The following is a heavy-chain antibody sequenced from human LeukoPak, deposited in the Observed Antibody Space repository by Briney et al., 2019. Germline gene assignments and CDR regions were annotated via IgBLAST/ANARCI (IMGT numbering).Heavy chain of an antibody. Sequence: PGGSLRLSCAASGFTFSSYGMHWVRQAPGKGLEWVAVISYDGSNKYYADSVKGRFTISRDNSKNTLYLQMNSLRAEDTAVYYCARDADIGWFDPWGQGTLVTVSS. D-gene: IGHD2-15*01. CDR3: ARDADIGWFDP. V-gene: IGHV3-30*03. J-gene: IGHJ5*02. CDR1: GFTFSSYG. CDR2: ISYDGSNK.